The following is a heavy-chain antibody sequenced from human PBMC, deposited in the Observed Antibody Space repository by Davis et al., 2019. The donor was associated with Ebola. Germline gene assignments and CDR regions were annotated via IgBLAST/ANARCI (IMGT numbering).Heavy chain of an antibody. CDR1: GFTFDDYA. J-gene: IGHJ4*02. CDR3: ASGGHVDY. CDR2: ISWNSDNI. D-gene: IGHD2-15*01. V-gene: IGHV3-9*01. Sequence: SLKISCAASGFTFDDYAMHWVRQAPGKGLEWVSGISWNSDNIVYADSVKGRFTISRDNAKNSLYLQMNSLRAEDTAVYYCASGGHVDYCGQGTLVTVSS.